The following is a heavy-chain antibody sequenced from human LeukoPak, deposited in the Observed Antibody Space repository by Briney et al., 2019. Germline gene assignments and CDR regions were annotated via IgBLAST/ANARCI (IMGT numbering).Heavy chain of an antibody. D-gene: IGHD2-2*02. V-gene: IGHV3-30*02. CDR3: AKDRMACSSTSCYSYLDY. Sequence: GGSLRLSCAASGFTFSSYGMHWVRQAPGKGLEWVAFIRYDGSNKYYADSVKGRFTISRDNSKNTLYLQMNSLRPEDTAVYYCAKDRMACSSTSCYSYLDYWGQGTLVTVSS. CDR2: IRYDGSNK. J-gene: IGHJ4*02. CDR1: GFTFSSYG.